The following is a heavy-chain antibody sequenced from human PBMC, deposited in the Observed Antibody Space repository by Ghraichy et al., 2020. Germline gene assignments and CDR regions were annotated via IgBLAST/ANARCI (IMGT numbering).Heavy chain of an antibody. D-gene: IGHD6-6*01. J-gene: IGHJ5*02. Sequence: SQTLSLTCAVYGGSFSGYYWSWIRQPPGKGLEWIGEINHSGSTNYNPSLKSRVTISVDTSKNQFSLKLSSVTAADTAVYYCARLRIAARRRPEAGGIDPWGQGTLVTVSS. CDR2: INHSGST. V-gene: IGHV4-34*01. CDR3: ARLRIAARRRPEAGGIDP. CDR1: GGSFSGYY.